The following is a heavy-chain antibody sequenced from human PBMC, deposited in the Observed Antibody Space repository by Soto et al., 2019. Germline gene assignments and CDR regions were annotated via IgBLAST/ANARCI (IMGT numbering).Heavy chain of an antibody. Sequence: SETLSLTCTVSGGSINSYYWSWIRQPPGKGLEWIGYIYHSGSTNYNPSLKSRVTISIDTSKNQFSLRLSSVTAADTAVYYCARRGIDRWLDPWGQGTLVTVSS. CDR3: ARRGIDRWLDP. CDR2: IYHSGST. V-gene: IGHV4-59*08. D-gene: IGHD2-15*01. J-gene: IGHJ5*02. CDR1: GGSINSYY.